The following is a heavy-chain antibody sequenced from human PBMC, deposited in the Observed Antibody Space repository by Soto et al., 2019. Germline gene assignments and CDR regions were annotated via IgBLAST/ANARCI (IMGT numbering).Heavy chain of an antibody. Sequence: SLRLSCAASGFTFSTYGMHWVRQAPGKGLEWVAVISYDGSNKYYADSVKGRFTISRDNSKNTLYLQMNSLRPEDTAVYYCAKDLLRPGRAYGMDVWGQGTTVTVSS. CDR3: AKDLLRPGRAYGMDV. CDR2: ISYDGSNK. CDR1: GFTFSTYG. D-gene: IGHD6-25*01. V-gene: IGHV3-30*18. J-gene: IGHJ6*02.